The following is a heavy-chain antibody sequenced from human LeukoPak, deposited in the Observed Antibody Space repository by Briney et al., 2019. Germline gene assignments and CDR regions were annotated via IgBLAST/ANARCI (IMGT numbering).Heavy chain of an antibody. J-gene: IGHJ6*03. CDR1: GFTFSSYW. CDR2: INSDGSST. V-gene: IGHV3-74*01. Sequence: PGGSLRLSCAASGFTFSSYWMHWVRQAPGKGLVWVSRINSDGSSTSYADSVKGRFTISRDNAKNTLYLQMNSLRAEDTAMYYRAKDGAGSSLYMDVWGKGTTVTVSS. CDR3: AKDGAGSSLYMDV. D-gene: IGHD6-6*01.